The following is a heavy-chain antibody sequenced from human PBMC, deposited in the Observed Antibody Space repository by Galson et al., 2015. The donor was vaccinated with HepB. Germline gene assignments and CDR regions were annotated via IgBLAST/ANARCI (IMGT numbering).Heavy chain of an antibody. D-gene: IGHD6-13*01. CDR3: ATGALVGSIAAAGTVNWFDP. CDR1: GYTLTELS. Sequence: SVKVSCKVSGYTLTELSMHWVRQAPGKGLEWMGGFDPEDGETIYAQKFQGRVTMTEDTSTDTAYMELSSLRSEDTAVYYCATGALVGSIAAAGTVNWFDPWGQGTLVTASS. CDR2: FDPEDGET. J-gene: IGHJ5*02. V-gene: IGHV1-24*01.